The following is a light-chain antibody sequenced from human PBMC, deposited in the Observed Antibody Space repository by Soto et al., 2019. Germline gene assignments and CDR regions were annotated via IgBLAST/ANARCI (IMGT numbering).Light chain of an antibody. CDR3: LQDINYPWT. CDR1: QGISSY. Sequence: AIRMTQSPSSFSASTGDRVTITCRASQGISSYLAWYQQKPGKAPKLLIYAASTLQSGVPPRFSGSGSGTDFTLAISSLQPEDSATYYCLQDINYPWTFGQGTKVDSK. J-gene: IGKJ1*01. V-gene: IGKV1-8*01. CDR2: AAS.